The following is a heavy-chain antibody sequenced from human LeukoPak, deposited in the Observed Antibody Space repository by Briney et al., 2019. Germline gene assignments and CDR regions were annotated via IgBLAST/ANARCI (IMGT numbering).Heavy chain of an antibody. D-gene: IGHD3-10*01. CDR1: GFTFSSYG. CDR2: IWYDGSNK. CDR3: ARDEALNARNYYGSGNNHPGGMDV. V-gene: IGHV3-33*01. J-gene: IGHJ6*02. Sequence: GGSLRLSCAASGFTFSSYGMHWVRQAPGKGLEWVAVIWYDGSNKYYADSVKGRFTISRDNSKNTLYLQMNSLRDADTAVYYCARDEALNARNYYGSGNNHPGGMDVWAKGPRSPSP.